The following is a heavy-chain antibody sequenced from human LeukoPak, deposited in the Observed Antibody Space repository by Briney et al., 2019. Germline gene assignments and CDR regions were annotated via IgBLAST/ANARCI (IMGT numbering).Heavy chain of an antibody. J-gene: IGHJ3*02. CDR2: IWYDGSNK. Sequence: PGRSLRLSCAASGFTFSSYGMHWFRQAPGKGLEWVAVIWYDGSNKYYADSVKGRFTISRDNSKNTLYLQMNSLRAEDAAVYYWAKGEADDSSGADAFDSWGQGTMVTVSS. V-gene: IGHV3-33*06. D-gene: IGHD3-22*01. CDR3: AKGEADDSSGADAFDS. CDR1: GFTFSSYG.